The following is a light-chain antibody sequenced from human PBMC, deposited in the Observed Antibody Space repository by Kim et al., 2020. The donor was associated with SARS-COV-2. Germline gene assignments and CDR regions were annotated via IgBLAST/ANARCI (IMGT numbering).Light chain of an antibody. V-gene: IGKV3-15*01. J-gene: IGKJ1*01. CDR3: QQFNDWPWT. CDR2: GAS. Sequence: EIVMTQSPATLSVSPGERATLSCRASQSVSSDVVWYQQRPGQTPRLLIYGASTRATAIPARFSGSGSGTEFTLIISSLQSEDFAVYYCQQFNDWPWTFGQGTKVDIK. CDR1: QSVSSD.